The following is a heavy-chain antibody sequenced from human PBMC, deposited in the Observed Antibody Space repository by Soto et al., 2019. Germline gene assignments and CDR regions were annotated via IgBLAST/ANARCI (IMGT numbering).Heavy chain of an antibody. CDR1: GYTFTTYA. CDR3: ARDGGYVFVTVQYLILYDIAN. V-gene: IGHV1-46*01. D-gene: IGHD2-2*02. Sequence: ASVKVSCKASGYTFTTYAMHWVRHTPGHGLEWMGVINPSGGRTSYAQKFQGRVTMTRDTSTSTVHMERSNLRSEDTAVYFCARDGGYVFVTVQYLILYDIANWGPGPPVT. CDR2: INPSGGRT. J-gene: IGHJ4*02.